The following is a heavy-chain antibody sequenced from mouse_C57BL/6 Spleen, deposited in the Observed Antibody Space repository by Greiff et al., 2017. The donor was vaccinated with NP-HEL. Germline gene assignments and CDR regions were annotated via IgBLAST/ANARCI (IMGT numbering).Heavy chain of an antibody. V-gene: IGHV2-2*01. CDR2: IWSGGST. J-gene: IGHJ3*01. Sequence: QVQLQQSGPGLVQPSQSLSITCTVSGFSLTSSGVHWVRQSPGKGLAWLGVIWSGGSTDYNAAFISRLSISKDNSKSQVFFKMNSLQADDTAIYYCARNAPLYYETPWFAYWGQGTLVTVSA. CDR3: ARNAPLYYETPWFAY. CDR1: GFSLTSSG. D-gene: IGHD2-4*01.